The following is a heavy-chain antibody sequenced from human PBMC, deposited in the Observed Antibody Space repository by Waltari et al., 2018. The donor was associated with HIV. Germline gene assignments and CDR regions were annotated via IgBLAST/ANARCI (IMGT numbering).Heavy chain of an antibody. Sequence: QVQLVQSGAEVKKPGASVKVSCKASGYPFPSAGISWVRQAPGQGLEWMGWISAYNGNTNYAQKLQGRVTMTTDTSTSTAYMELRSLRSDDTAVYYCARVYVRDWNSLYYYYYGMDVWGQGTTVTVSS. CDR2: ISAYNGNT. CDR1: GYPFPSAG. D-gene: IGHD1-7*01. J-gene: IGHJ6*02. V-gene: IGHV1-18*01. CDR3: ARVYVRDWNSLYYYYYGMDV.